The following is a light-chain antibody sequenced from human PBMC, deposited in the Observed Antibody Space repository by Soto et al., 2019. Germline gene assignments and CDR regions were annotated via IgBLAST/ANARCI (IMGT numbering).Light chain of an antibody. Sequence: DIVMTQYHLSLPVTPGEPASISCRSGQSLLHSNGYNYFDWYLXKPRQSXXLXIYLGSNRAYGVPDRFSGSGGATEYLPKTSRVEDHDVVAYYCLQALQTPPITFGQGTRLDIK. J-gene: IGKJ5*01. CDR1: QSLLHSNGYNY. CDR2: LGS. V-gene: IGKV2-28*01. CDR3: LQALQTPPIT.